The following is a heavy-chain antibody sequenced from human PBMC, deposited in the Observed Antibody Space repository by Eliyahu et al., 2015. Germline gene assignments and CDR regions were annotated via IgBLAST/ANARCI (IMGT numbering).Heavy chain of an antibody. D-gene: IGHD5-18*01. J-gene: IGHJ4*02. CDR2: IIPIYGTG. V-gene: IGHV1-69*01. Sequence: QVQLVQSGAEVKKPGSSVKVSCRASGGXFISHAISXVRQAPGQGLEWVGGIIPIYGTGNYAQKFQDRVTITADESTSTVYMEMTSVRSDDTAVYYCVRAGAASGYSYGAYWGQGTLVTVSS. CDR1: GGXFISHA. CDR3: VRAGAASGYSYGAY.